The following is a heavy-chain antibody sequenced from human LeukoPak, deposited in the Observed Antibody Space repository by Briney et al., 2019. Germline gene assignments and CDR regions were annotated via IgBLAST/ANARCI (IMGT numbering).Heavy chain of an antibody. D-gene: IGHD1-26*01. V-gene: IGHV4-59*07. J-gene: IGHJ3*02. Sequence: SDTLSLTCTVSGGSINHYDWSWIRQFPGQGPEWIGYMCHSGTANYNPSLKSRLTISIDTSKNQFSLNLRSVTAADTAVYYCARRGGTPLGAFDIWGQGTLVTVSS. CDR1: GGSINHYD. CDR2: MCHSGTA. CDR3: ARRGGTPLGAFDI.